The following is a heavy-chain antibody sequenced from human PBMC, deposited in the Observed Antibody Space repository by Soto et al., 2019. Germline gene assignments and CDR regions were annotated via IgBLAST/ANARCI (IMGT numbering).Heavy chain of an antibody. CDR2: IYYSGST. CDR1: CGSVSSGSYY. D-gene: IGHD1-26*01. J-gene: IGHJ4*02. CDR3: ARDGSSGSSGLYY. V-gene: IGHV4-61*01. Sequence: SETLSLTCTVSCGSVSSGSYYWSWIRQPPGKGLEWIGYIYYSGSTNYNPSLKSRVTISVDTSKNQFSLKLSSVTAADTAVYYCARDGSSGSSGLYYWGQGTLVTVSS.